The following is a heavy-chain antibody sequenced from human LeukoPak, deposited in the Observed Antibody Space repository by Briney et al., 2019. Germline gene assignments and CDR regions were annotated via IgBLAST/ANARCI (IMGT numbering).Heavy chain of an antibody. Sequence: SETLSLTCSVSGGSISSTTYYWGWIRQPPGKGLEWIGYIYYSGSIDYNPSLKSRVTISVDTSKNQFSLKVSSVTAADTAVYYCARHGPLYEYFYYNMDVRGQGTTVTVSS. V-gene: IGHV4-61*05. CDR1: GGSISSTTYY. J-gene: IGHJ6*02. D-gene: IGHD5/OR15-5a*01. CDR2: IYYSGSI. CDR3: ARHGPLYEYFYYNMDV.